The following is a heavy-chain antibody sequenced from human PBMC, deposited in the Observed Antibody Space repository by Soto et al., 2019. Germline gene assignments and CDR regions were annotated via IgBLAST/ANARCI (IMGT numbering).Heavy chain of an antibody. J-gene: IGHJ6*02. CDR2: ISAYNGNT. CDR1: GYTFTSYG. Sequence: ASVKVSCKASGYTFTSYGISWVRQAPGQGLEWMGWISAYNGNTNYAQKLQGQVTISADRSINTAYLQWSSLKASDTAMYYCGRHADYGGQGRYYYYYYGMDVWGQGTTVTVSS. V-gene: IGHV1-18*01. CDR3: GRHADYGGQGRYYYYYYGMDV. D-gene: IGHD3-16*01.